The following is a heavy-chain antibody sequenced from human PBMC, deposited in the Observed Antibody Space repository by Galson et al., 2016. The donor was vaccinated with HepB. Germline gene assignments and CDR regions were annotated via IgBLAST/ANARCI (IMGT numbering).Heavy chain of an antibody. CDR2: ILYDGNDK. V-gene: IGHV3-30-3*01. CDR1: GFTFSSYA. Sequence: SLRLSCAASGFTFSSYAMHWVRQAPGKGLEWVAVILYDGNDKNYAESVKGRFTISRDSSKNTLYLQMNSLRTEDTAVFYCARGIRYGMDVWGQGTTVTVSS. J-gene: IGHJ6*02. CDR3: ARGIRYGMDV.